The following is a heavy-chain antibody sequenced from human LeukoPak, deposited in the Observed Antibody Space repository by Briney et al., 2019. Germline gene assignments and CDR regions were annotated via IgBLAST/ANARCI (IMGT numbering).Heavy chain of an antibody. D-gene: IGHD6-6*01. V-gene: IGHV1-46*01. CDR2: INSSGGSI. CDR3: ARGRDSSSSGPPYYFDY. Sequence: ASVKVSCKASGYTFTSYYMHWVRQPPAQGLEWMGIINSSGGSISYSQEFQGRVPMTRDTSTSKVYMELSRLRSEDKAVYYCARGRDSSSSGPPYYFDYWGQGTLVIVSS. CDR1: GYTFTSYY. J-gene: IGHJ4*02.